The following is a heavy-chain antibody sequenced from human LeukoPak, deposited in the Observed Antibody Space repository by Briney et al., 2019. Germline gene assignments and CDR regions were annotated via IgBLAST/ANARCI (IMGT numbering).Heavy chain of an antibody. Sequence: GGSLRLSCTASGFTFSSYGMSWVRQAPGKGLDWVSAVSSGGNSNYADSVTSRFTISRDNSKNTLYLQMNSLRAEDTAVYYCAKDRYSDNTGHHYENEYWGQGTLVTVSS. D-gene: IGHD3-22*01. CDR2: VSSGGNS. V-gene: IGHV3-23*01. J-gene: IGHJ4*02. CDR1: GFTFSSYG. CDR3: AKDRYSDNTGHHYENEY.